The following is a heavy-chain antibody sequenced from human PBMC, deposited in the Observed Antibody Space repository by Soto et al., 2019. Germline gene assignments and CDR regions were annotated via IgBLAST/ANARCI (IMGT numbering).Heavy chain of an antibody. CDR1: GGSISSSSYY. Sequence: SETLSLTCTVSGGSISSSSYYWGWIRQPPGKGLEWIGSIYYSGSTYYNPSLKSRVTISVDTSKNQFSLKLSSVTAADTAVYYCARASTPDYGDLNYYYYYYGMDVWGQGTTVT. CDR3: ARASTPDYGDLNYYYYYYGMDV. CDR2: IYYSGST. D-gene: IGHD4-17*01. V-gene: IGHV4-39*01. J-gene: IGHJ6*02.